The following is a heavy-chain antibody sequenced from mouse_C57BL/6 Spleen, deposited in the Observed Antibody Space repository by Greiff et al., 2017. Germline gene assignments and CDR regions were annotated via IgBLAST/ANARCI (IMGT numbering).Heavy chain of an antibody. CDR2: IKPSSGDT. V-gene: IGHV1-7*01. J-gene: IGHJ4*01. CDR3: AREGIYYDDDGYAMDY. Sequence: QVQLQQSGAELAKPGASVKLSCKASGYTFTSYWMHWVKQRPGQGLEWIGYIKPSSGDTKYNQKFKDKATLTADKSSSTAYMQLGSLTYADSAVYYCAREGIYYDDDGYAMDYWGQGTSVTVSS. D-gene: IGHD2-4*01. CDR1: GYTFTSYW.